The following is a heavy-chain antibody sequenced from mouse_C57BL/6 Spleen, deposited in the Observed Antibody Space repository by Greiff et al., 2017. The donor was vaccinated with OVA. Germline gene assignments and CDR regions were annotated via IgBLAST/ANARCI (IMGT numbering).Heavy chain of an antibody. CDR3: TSGDSGGPWFAY. D-gene: IGHD1-1*02. CDR2: IDPETGGT. CDR1: GYTFTGYE. V-gene: IGHV1-15*01. Sequence: QVQLQQSGAELVRPGASVTLSCKASGYTFTGYEMHWVKQTPVHGLEWIGAIDPETGGTAYNQKFKGKAILTADTSSSPAYMELRSLTSEYSAVYYCTSGDSGGPWFAYWGQGTLVTVSA. J-gene: IGHJ3*01.